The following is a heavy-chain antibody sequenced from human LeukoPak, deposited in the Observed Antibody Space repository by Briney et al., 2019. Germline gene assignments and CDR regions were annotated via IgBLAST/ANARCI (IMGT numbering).Heavy chain of an antibody. CDR1: GFTFGDYA. D-gene: IGHD3-22*01. V-gene: IGHV3-49*03. Sequence: GGSLRLSCTASGFTFGDYAMSWFRQAPGKGLEWVGFIRSKAYGGTTEYAASVKGRFTISRDDSKSIAYLQMNSLKTEDTAVYYCTKMYYYDSSGYSGFDGWTMGYYFDYWGQGTLVTVSS. J-gene: IGHJ4*02. CDR3: TKMYYYDSSGYSGFDGWTMGYYFDY. CDR2: IRSKAYGGTT.